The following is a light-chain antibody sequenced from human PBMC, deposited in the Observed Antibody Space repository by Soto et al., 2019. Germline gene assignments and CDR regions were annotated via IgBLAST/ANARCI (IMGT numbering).Light chain of an antibody. CDR3: HQRQSWPRT. CDR2: GAY. J-gene: IGKJ1*01. CDR1: QSISNSY. Sequence: DIVLTQSPGTLSLSPGERATLSCRASQSISNSYLAWYLQKPGQSPRLLIYGAYSRAAGIPARFSGSGSETDFTLTISDVEPEDFAVYYCHQRQSWPRTVGPVTKVEIK. V-gene: IGKV3-20*01.